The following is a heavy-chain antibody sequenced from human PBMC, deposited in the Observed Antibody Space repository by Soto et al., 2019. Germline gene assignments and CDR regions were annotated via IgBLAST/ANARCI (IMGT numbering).Heavy chain of an antibody. CDR2: ISGSGGST. CDR1: GFTFSSYA. CDR3: AFDTTQYDFWSGYLLDV. D-gene: IGHD3-3*01. J-gene: IGHJ6*04. Sequence: GGSLRLSCAASGFTFSSYAMSWVRQAPGKGLEWVSAISGSGGSTYYADSVKGRFTISRDNSKNTLYLQMNSLRAEDTAVYYCAFDTTQYDFWSGYLLDVWGKGTTVTVSS. V-gene: IGHV3-23*01.